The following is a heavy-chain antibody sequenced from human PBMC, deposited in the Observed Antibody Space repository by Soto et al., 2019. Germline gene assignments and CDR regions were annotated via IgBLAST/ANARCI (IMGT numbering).Heavy chain of an antibody. CDR3: AREVPAAVNWFDP. CDR2: IIPILGIA. J-gene: IGHJ5*02. D-gene: IGHD2-2*01. Sequence: SVKVSCKASGGTFSSYTISWVRQAPGQGLEWMGRIIPILGIANYAQKFQGRVTITADKSTSTAYMELSSLRSEDTAVYYCAREVPAAVNWFDPWGQGTLVTVSS. V-gene: IGHV1-69*02. CDR1: GGTFSSYT.